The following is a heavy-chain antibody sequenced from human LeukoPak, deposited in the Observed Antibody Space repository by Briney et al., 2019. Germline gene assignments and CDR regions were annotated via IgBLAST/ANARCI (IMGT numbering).Heavy chain of an antibody. Sequence: ASVKVSCKASGGTFSSYAISWVRQAPGQGLEWMGIINPSGGSTSYAQKFQGRVTMTRDTSTSTVYMELSSLRSEDTAVYYCVRDSGSYDFDYWGQGTLVTVSS. V-gene: IGHV1-46*01. CDR3: VRDSGSYDFDY. CDR2: INPSGGST. J-gene: IGHJ4*02. CDR1: GGTFSSYA. D-gene: IGHD1-26*01.